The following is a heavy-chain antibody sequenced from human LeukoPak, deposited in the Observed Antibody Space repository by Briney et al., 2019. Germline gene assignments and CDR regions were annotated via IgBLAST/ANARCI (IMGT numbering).Heavy chain of an antibody. CDR3: ARTVYYFGSGSYHWYFDL. Sequence: GGSLRLSCAASGFTVSSNYMSWVRQAPGKGLEWVSVIYSGGSTYYADSVKGRFTISRDNSKNTLYLQMNSLRAEDTAVYYCARTVYYFGSGSYHWYFDLWGRGTLVTVSS. V-gene: IGHV3-53*01. J-gene: IGHJ2*01. CDR2: IYSGGST. D-gene: IGHD3-10*01. CDR1: GFTVSSNY.